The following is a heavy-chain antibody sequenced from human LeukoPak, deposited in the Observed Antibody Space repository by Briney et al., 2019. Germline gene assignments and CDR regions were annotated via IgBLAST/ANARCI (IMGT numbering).Heavy chain of an antibody. CDR3: ARRAPYGDYSFDY. Sequence: GGSLRLSCAAFGFTFSTYSMNWVRQAPGKGLEWVSYISSGSVTTYYADSVKGRFTISRDNAKNSLYLQMNSLRAEDTAVYYCARRAPYGDYSFDYWGQGTLVTVSS. CDR2: ISSGSVTT. J-gene: IGHJ4*02. CDR1: GFTFSTYS. D-gene: IGHD4-17*01. V-gene: IGHV3-48*01.